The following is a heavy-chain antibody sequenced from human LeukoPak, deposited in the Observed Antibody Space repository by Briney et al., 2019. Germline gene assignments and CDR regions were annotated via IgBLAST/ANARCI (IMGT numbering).Heavy chain of an antibody. Sequence: SVKVSCKASGGTFSSYAISWVRQAPGQGLEWMGGIIPIFGTANYAQKFRGRVTITTDESTSTAYMELSSLRSEDTAVYYCARVACSSTSCYRYFDYWGQGTLVTVSS. J-gene: IGHJ4*02. CDR2: IIPIFGTA. V-gene: IGHV1-69*05. CDR3: ARVACSSTSCYRYFDY. D-gene: IGHD2-2*01. CDR1: GGTFSSYA.